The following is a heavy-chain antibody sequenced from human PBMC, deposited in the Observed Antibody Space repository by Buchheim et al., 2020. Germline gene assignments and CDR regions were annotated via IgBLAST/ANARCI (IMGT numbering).Heavy chain of an antibody. CDR2: IYYSGST. D-gene: IGHD6-13*01. CDR1: GGSISSGGYY. CDR3: ARSIAAAGTSRLPQEFDY. Sequence: QVQLQESGPGLVKPSQTLSLTCTVSGGSISSGGYYWSWIRQHPGEGLEWIGYIYYSGSTYYNPSLTSRVTISVDTSKNQSSLKLSSVTAADTAVYYCARSIAAAGTSRLPQEFDYWGQGTL. V-gene: IGHV4-31*03. J-gene: IGHJ4*02.